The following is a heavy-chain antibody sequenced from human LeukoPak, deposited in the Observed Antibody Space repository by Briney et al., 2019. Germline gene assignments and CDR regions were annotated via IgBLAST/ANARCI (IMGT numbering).Heavy chain of an antibody. Sequence: GGSLRLSCAASGFTFSSYAMNWVRQAPGKGLEWVSRISDSGGSTYFADSVKGRFTISRDNAKNSLYLQMNSLRAEDTAVYYCARGLYSGSYIDPWGQGTLVTVSS. D-gene: IGHD1-26*01. V-gene: IGHV3-23*01. CDR3: ARGLYSGSYIDP. J-gene: IGHJ5*02. CDR2: ISDSGGST. CDR1: GFTFSSYA.